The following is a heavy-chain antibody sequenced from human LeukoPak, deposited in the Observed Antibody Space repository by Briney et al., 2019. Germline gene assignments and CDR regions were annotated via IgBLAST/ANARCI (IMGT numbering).Heavy chain of an antibody. V-gene: IGHV3-7*03. Sequence: GGSLRLSCAASGFTFSSYWMNWARQAPGTGLEWVASINHNGNVNYYVDSVKGRFTISRDNAKNSLYLQMSNLRAEDTAVYFCARGGSLDVWGQGATVTVSS. D-gene: IGHD2-15*01. CDR1: GFTFSSYW. CDR2: INHNGNVN. J-gene: IGHJ6*02. CDR3: ARGGSLDV.